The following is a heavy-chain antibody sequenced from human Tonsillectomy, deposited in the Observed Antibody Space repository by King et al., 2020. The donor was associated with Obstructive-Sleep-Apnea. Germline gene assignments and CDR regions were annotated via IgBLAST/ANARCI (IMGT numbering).Heavy chain of an antibody. J-gene: IGHJ6*02. CDR2: IRSKAYGGTT. CDR1: GFTFGDYA. Sequence: VQLVESGGGLVQPGRSLRLSCTASGFTFGDYAMSWFRQAPGKGLEWVGFIRSKAYGGTTEYAASVKGRFTISRDDSKSIAYLQMNSLKTEDTAVYYCNREREAGWLRLMAVGGGMDVWGQGTTVTVSS. V-gene: IGHV3-49*03. D-gene: IGHD5-12*01. CDR3: NREREAGWLRLMAVGGGMDV.